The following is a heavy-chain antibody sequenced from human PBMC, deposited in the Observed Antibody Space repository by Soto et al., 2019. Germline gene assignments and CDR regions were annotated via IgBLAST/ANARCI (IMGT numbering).Heavy chain of an antibody. Sequence: QVQLVESGGGVVQPGRSLRLSCAASGFTFSSYGMHWVRQAPGKGLEWVAVIWYDGSNKYYADSVKGRFTISRDNSKNTLYLQMNSLRAEDTAVYYCARPLFVYSNYEYLGYWGQGTLVTVSS. CDR2: IWYDGSNK. CDR3: ARPLFVYSNYEYLGY. D-gene: IGHD4-4*01. V-gene: IGHV3-33*01. J-gene: IGHJ4*02. CDR1: GFTFSSYG.